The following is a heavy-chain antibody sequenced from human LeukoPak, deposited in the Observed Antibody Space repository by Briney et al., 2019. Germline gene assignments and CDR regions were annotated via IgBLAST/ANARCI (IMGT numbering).Heavy chain of an antibody. CDR3: ARGVPRLGSSGYHYYFDY. CDR1: GGTFSSYA. D-gene: IGHD3-22*01. CDR2: IVPILGIA. Sequence: SVKVSCKASGGTFSSYAISWVRQAPGQGLEWMGRIVPILGIANYAQKFQGRVTITADKSTSTAYMELSSLRSEDTAVYYCARGVPRLGSSGYHYYFDYWGQGTLVTVSS. V-gene: IGHV1-69*04. J-gene: IGHJ4*02.